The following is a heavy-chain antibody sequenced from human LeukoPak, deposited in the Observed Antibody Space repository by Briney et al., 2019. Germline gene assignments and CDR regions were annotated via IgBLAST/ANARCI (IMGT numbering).Heavy chain of an antibody. CDR1: GGSFSGYY. V-gene: IGHV4-34*01. J-gene: IGHJ4*02. CDR2: INHSGST. Sequence: PSETLSLTCAVYGGSFSGYYWSWIRQPPGKGLEWIGEINHSGSTNYNPSLKSRVTISVDTSKNQFSLKLSSVTAADTAVYYCARGPGYSSSWAGYWGQGTLVTVSS. D-gene: IGHD6-13*01. CDR3: ARGPGYSSSWAGY.